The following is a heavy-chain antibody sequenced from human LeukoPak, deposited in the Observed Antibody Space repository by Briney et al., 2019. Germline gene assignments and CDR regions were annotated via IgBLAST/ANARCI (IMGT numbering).Heavy chain of an antibody. J-gene: IGHJ4*02. V-gene: IGHV4-38-2*01. CDR3: ARGQWLVPIDY. CDR1: GYSISSGYY. D-gene: IGHD6-19*01. CDR2: IYHSGST. Sequence: PSDTLSLTCAVSGYSISSGYYWGCIRLPPGKGLEWIGTIYHSGSTYYNPSLKSRVTIAVDTSKNQFSLKLSSVTAADTAVYYCARGQWLVPIDYWGQGTLVTVSS.